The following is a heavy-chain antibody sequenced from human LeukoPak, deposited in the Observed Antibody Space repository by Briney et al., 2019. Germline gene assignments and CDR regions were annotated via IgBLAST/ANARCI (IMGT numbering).Heavy chain of an antibody. D-gene: IGHD3-16*01. CDR2: IYTSGST. V-gene: IGHV4-4*07. CDR3: ARGGGFAASYYYYYMDV. J-gene: IGHJ6*03. CDR1: GGSIRSYY. Sequence: SETLSLICTVSGGSIRSYYWSWIRQPAGKGLEWIGRIYTSGSTNYNPSLKSRVTMSVDTSKNQFSLKLSSVTAADTAVYYCARGGGFAASYYYYYMDVWGKGTTVTVSS.